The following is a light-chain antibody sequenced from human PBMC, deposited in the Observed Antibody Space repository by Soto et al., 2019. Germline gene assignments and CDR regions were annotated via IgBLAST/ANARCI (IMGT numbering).Light chain of an antibody. J-gene: IGKJ2*01. CDR3: KQYNSYSSPMYT. CDR1: QSISSW. CDR2: DAS. V-gene: IGKV1-5*01. Sequence: DIQMTQSPSTLSASVGDRVNITCRASQSISSWLAWYQQKPGKAPKLLIYDASSLESGVTSRFSGSGSGTEFTLTISSLQPDDFATYYCKQYNSYSSPMYTFGQGTKLEIK.